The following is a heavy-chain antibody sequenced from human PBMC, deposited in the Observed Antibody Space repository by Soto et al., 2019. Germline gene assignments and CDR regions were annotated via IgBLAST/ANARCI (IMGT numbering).Heavy chain of an antibody. CDR2: INHSGST. D-gene: IGHD4-17*01. CDR1: GGSFSGYY. V-gene: IGHV4-34*01. CDR3: ARDTVTTQIPTYNWFDP. J-gene: IGHJ5*02. Sequence: QVQLQQWGAGLLKPSETLSLTCAVYGGSFSGYYWSWIRQPPGKGLEWIGEINHSGSTNYNPSLKSRVTISVDTSKNQFSLKLSSVTAADTAVYYCARDTVTTQIPTYNWFDPWGQGTLVTVSS.